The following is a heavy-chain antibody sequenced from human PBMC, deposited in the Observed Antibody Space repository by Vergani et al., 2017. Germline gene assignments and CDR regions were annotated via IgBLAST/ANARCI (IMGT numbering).Heavy chain of an antibody. CDR2: IYYSGST. CDR3: ARERETESNAAAGMETAPDQGFDY. D-gene: IGHD6-13*01. V-gene: IGHV4-31*03. Sequence: QVQLQESGPGLVKPSQTLSLTCTVSGGSISSGGYYWSWIRQHPGKGLEWIGYIYYSGSTYYNPSLKSRVTISVDTSKNQFSLKLSSVTAADTAVYYCARERETESNAAAGMETAPDQGFDYWGQGTLVTVSS. J-gene: IGHJ4*02. CDR1: GGSISSGGYY.